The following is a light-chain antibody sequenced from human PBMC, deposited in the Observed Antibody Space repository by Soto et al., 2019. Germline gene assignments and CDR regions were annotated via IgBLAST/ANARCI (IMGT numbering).Light chain of an antibody. CDR1: QSVRSSS. CDR3: QQYGNLPRT. CDR2: DTF. Sequence: ETVLTQSPGTLSLSPGERATLSCKASQSVRSSSLAWYQQKPGQVPRLLIYDTFGRATGIPDRFSGSGSGTDFTLTISRLQSEDFAVYYCQQYGNLPRTFGQGTKVDI. V-gene: IGKV3-20*01. J-gene: IGKJ1*01.